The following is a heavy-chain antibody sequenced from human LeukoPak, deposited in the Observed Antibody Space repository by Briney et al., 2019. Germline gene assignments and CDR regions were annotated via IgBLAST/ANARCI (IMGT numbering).Heavy chain of an antibody. J-gene: IGHJ4*02. V-gene: IGHV3-30*03. CDR1: GFTFRNYG. Sequence: GRSLRLSCAASGFTFRNYGMHWVRRPPGKGLEWVTFISSDGGDKYYADSVKGRFTLSRDNSENTLYLQMNSLRAEDTAIYYCARDQGPLNYWGQGTLATVSS. CDR3: ARDQGPLNY. CDR2: ISSDGGDK.